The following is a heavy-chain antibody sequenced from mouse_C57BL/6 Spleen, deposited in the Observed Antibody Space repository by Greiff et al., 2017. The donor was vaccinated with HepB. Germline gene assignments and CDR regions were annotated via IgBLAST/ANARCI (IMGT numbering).Heavy chain of an antibody. CDR2: INYDGSST. CDR3: ARDGHYDYDDWYFDV. D-gene: IGHD2-4*01. V-gene: IGHV5-16*01. J-gene: IGHJ1*03. Sequence: EVQLVESEGGLVQPGSSMKLSCTASGFTFSDYYMSWFRQVPGKGLEWVANINYDGSSTYYLDSLKSRFIISRDNAKNILYLQMSSLKSEDTATYYCARDGHYDYDDWYFDVWGTGTTVTVSS. CDR1: GFTFSDYY.